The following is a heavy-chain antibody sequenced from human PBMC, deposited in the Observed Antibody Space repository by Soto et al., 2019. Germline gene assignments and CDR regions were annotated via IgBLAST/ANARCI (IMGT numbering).Heavy chain of an antibody. CDR3: ARGDRFGAPLYGSGSYFY. Sequence: QVQLVESGGGVVQPGRSLRLSCAASGFTFSSYGMHWVRQAPGKGLEWVAVIWYDGSNKYYADSVKGRFTISRDNSKNTLYLQMNSLRAEDTAVYYCARGDRFGAPLYGSGSYFYWGQGTLVTVSS. V-gene: IGHV3-33*01. J-gene: IGHJ4*02. CDR1: GFTFSSYG. CDR2: IWYDGSNK. D-gene: IGHD3-10*01.